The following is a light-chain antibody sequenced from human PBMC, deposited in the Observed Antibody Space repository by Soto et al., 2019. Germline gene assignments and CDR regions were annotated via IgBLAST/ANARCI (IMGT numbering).Light chain of an antibody. V-gene: IGLV2-14*01. Sequence: QSVLTQPASVSGSPGQSIAISCTGTSGDVGGYKYDSWYQQHPGKAPKLLIYDVTNRPSGVSDRFSGSKSGNTASLTISGLQSEDEADYYCSSYTTSSSYVFGTGTKVTVL. CDR1: SGDVGGYKY. CDR2: DVT. J-gene: IGLJ1*01. CDR3: SSYTTSSSYV.